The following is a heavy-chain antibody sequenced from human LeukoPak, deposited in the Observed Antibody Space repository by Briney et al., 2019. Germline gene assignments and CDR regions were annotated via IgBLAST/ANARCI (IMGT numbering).Heavy chain of an antibody. CDR1: GFTFSSYS. CDR3: ATPSGSYRHVDY. V-gene: IGHV3-30-3*01. CDR2: TSYDGSNK. Sequence: GGSLRLSCAASGFTFSSYSMHWVRQAPGKGLEWVALTSYDGSNKYYADSVKGRFTISRDNSKNTLYLQMNSLRTEDTAMYYCATPSGSYRHVDYWGQGTLVTVSS. J-gene: IGHJ4*02. D-gene: IGHD1-26*01.